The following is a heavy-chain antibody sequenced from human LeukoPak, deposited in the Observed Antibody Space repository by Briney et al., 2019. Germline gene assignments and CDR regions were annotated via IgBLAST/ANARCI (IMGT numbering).Heavy chain of an antibody. J-gene: IGHJ4*02. CDR1: GFPFSSYW. D-gene: IGHD5-18*01. V-gene: IGHV3-7*03. Sequence: GGSLRLSCVASGFPFSSYWMTWVRQAPGKGLEWVANIKQDGSKKSYVDSVKGRFTISRDNSKNTMYLQLNSLRAEDTALYYCAKSKSSYGLLDYWGQGTLVTVSS. CDR2: IKQDGSKK. CDR3: AKSKSSYGLLDY.